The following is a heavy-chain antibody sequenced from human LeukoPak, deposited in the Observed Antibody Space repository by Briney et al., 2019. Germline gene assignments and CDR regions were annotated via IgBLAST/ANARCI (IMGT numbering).Heavy chain of an antibody. J-gene: IGHJ4*02. CDR2: ISYEGSVT. Sequence: GKSLRLSCAASGFTFSNYAFHWVRQPPGKGLEWAAVISYEGSVTYYADSVRGRFTISRDNSKNTLDLQMNSLRVEDTAVYYCARTLGANYYFDYWGQGTLVTVSS. CDR3: ARTLGANYYFDY. CDR1: GFTFSNYA. D-gene: IGHD4/OR15-4a*01. V-gene: IGHV3-30*04.